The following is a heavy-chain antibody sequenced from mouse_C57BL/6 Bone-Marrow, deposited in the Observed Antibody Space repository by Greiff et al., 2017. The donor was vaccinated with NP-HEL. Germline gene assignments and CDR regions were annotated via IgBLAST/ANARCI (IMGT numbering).Heavy chain of an antibody. CDR1: GFTFSSYT. V-gene: IGHV5-9*01. D-gene: IGHD1-2*01. CDR3: ARQRGLRRGFDY. Sequence: EVKLVESGGGLVKPGGSLKLSCAASGFTFSSYTMSWVRQTPEKRLEWVPTISGGGGNTYYPDSVKGRFTISRDNAKNTLYLQMSRLRSEDTALYYGARQRGLRRGFDYWGQGTTLTVSS. J-gene: IGHJ2*01. CDR2: ISGGGGNT.